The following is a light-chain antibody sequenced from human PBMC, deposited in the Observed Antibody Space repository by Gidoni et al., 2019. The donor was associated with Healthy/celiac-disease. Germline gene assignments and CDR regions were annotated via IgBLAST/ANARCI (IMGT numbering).Light chain of an antibody. V-gene: IGLV1-44*01. CDR1: SSNIGSNT. CDR2: SNN. J-gene: IGLJ3*02. CDR3: AAWDDSLNGSWV. Sequence: SVLTQPPSASGTPGQRVTISCSGRSSNIGSNTVNWYQQRPGTAPKLFIYSNNQRPAGVPDRFSGAKSGTSASLAISGLQPEDEADYYCAAWDDSLNGSWVFGGGTKLTVL.